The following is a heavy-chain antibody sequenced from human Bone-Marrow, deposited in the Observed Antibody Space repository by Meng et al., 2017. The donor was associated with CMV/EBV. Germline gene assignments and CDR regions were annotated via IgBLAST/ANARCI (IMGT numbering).Heavy chain of an antibody. CDR1: GFTFSSYA. CDR2: IYSGGSST. V-gene: IGHV3-23*03. D-gene: IGHD6-6*01. Sequence: GESLKISCAASGFTFSSYAMSWVRQAPGKGLEWVSVIYSGGSSTYYADSVKGRFTISRDNSKNTLYLQMNSLRAEDTAVYYCAKDGPGIAARPYYYYGMDVWGRGTTVTVSS. CDR3: AKDGPGIAARPYYYYGMDV. J-gene: IGHJ6*02.